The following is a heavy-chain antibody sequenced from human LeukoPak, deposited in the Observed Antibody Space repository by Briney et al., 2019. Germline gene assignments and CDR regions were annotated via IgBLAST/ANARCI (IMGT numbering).Heavy chain of an antibody. Sequence: PGGPLRLSCAASGFTFSSYWMSWVRQAPGKGLEWVANIKQDGSEKYYADSVKGRFTISRDNAKNSLYLQMNSLRAEDTAVYYCARGRSTSSPSYYYYYMDVWGKGTTVTVSS. CDR2: IKQDGSEK. CDR3: ARGRSTSSPSYYYYYMDV. CDR1: GFTFSSYW. D-gene: IGHD2-2*01. J-gene: IGHJ6*03. V-gene: IGHV3-7*01.